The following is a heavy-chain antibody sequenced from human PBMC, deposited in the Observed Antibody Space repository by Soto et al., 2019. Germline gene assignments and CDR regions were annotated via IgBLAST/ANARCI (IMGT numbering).Heavy chain of an antibody. D-gene: IGHD3-10*01. CDR1: GGSFSGYQ. J-gene: IGHJ6*03. CDR2: INDSGDI. V-gene: IGHV4-34*01. Sequence: QVQLQQWGAGLLKPSETLSLTCAVYGGSFSGYQWSWIRQTPGKGLEWIGGINDSGDINYNPSLKSRVTILVDSPKKQISLRVSSVAAADTAVYCCARGLLLWFGELSRRGGYYYYVDVWGNGSAVTVSS. CDR3: ARGLLLWFGELSRRGGYYYYVDV.